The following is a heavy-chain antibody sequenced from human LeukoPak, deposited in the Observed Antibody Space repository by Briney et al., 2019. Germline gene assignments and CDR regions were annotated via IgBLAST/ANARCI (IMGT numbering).Heavy chain of an antibody. Sequence: ASVKVSXKASGYTFTGYYMHWVRQAPGQGLEWMGWINPNSGGTNYAQKFQGRVTMTRDTSISTAYMELSRLRSDDTAVYYCAREPWGSPSDAFDIWGQGTMVTVSS. D-gene: IGHD3-16*01. CDR2: INPNSGGT. V-gene: IGHV1-2*02. CDR3: AREPWGSPSDAFDI. CDR1: GYTFTGYY. J-gene: IGHJ3*02.